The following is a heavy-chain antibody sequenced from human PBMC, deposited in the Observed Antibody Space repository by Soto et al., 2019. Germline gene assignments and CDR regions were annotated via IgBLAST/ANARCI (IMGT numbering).Heavy chain of an antibody. CDR3: AKDPTWFGELLGSDY. D-gene: IGHD3-10*01. CDR2: ISGSGGST. Sequence: GGSLRLSCAASGFTFSSYAMSWVRQAPGKGLEWVSAISGSGGSTYYADSVKGRFTISRDNSKNTLYLQMNSLRAEDTAVYYCAKDPTWFGELLGSDYWGQGTLVTVSS. J-gene: IGHJ4*02. CDR1: GFTFSSYA. V-gene: IGHV3-23*01.